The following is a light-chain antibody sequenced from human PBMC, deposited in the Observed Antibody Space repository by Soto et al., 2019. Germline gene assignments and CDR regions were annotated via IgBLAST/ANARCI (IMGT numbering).Light chain of an antibody. CDR2: GTS. CDR1: TSNIGAGYD. J-gene: IGLJ3*02. CDR3: QSSDSSLSGLWV. Sequence: QSALTQPPSVSGAPGQRVTISCTGSTSNIGAGYDVHWYQQVPGTAPKLLIHGTSYRPSGVPDRFSGSKSGTSASLAITGLQAEDEANYYCQSSDSSLSGLWVFGGGTKLTVL. V-gene: IGLV1-40*01.